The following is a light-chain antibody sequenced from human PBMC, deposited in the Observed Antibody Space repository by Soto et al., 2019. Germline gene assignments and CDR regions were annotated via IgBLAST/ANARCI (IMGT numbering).Light chain of an antibody. Sequence: QSVLTQPASVSGSPGQSITISCTGTSSDVGGYNYASWYQHHPGKAPKLMIYDVSNRPSGVSNRFSGSKSGNTASLTISGLQPEDEADYYCSAYTPGNTRQIVCGTGNKVTGL. CDR3: SAYTPGNTRQIV. J-gene: IGLJ1*01. V-gene: IGLV2-14*03. CDR2: DVS. CDR1: SSDVGGYNY.